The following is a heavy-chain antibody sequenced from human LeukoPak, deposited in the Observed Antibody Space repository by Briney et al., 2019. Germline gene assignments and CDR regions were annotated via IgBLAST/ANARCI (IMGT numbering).Heavy chain of an antibody. J-gene: IGHJ2*01. V-gene: IGHV3-30*14. Sequence: GGSLRLSCVASGFTFSSYAMHWVRQAPGKGLEWVAVISYDGSNKYYADSVKGRFTISRDNSKNTLYLQMNSLRAEDTAVYYCARDPSYYYDSSGSQGYFDLWGRGTLVTVSS. D-gene: IGHD3-22*01. CDR1: GFTFSSYA. CDR2: ISYDGSNK. CDR3: ARDPSYYYDSSGSQGYFDL.